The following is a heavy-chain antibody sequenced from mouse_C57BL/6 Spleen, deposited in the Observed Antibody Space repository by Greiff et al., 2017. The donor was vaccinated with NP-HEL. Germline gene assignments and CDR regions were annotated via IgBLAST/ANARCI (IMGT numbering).Heavy chain of an antibody. CDR3: ARWTAQATYAMDY. CDR1: GYTFTDYY. Sequence: QVQLKQSGAELVRPGASVKLSCKASGYTFTDYYINWVKQRPGQGLEWIARIYPGSGNTYYNEKFKGKATLTAEKSSSTAYMQLSSLTSEDSAVYFCARWTAQATYAMDYWGQGTSVTVSS. J-gene: IGHJ4*01. V-gene: IGHV1-76*01. D-gene: IGHD3-2*02. CDR2: IYPGSGNT.